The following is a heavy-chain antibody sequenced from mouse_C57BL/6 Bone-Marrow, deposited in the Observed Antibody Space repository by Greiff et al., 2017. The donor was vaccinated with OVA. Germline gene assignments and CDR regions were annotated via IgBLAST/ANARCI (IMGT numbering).Heavy chain of an antibody. Sequence: VQLQQSGPELVKPGASVKLSCKASGYSFTGYYMNWVKQSPEKSLEWIGEINPSTGGTTYNQKFKAKATLTVDKSSSTAYMQLKSLTSEDSAVYYCARGDYGSSYWYFDVWGTGTTVTVSS. CDR3: ARGDYGSSYWYFDV. CDR2: INPSTGGT. CDR1: GYSFTGYY. D-gene: IGHD1-1*01. V-gene: IGHV1-42*01. J-gene: IGHJ1*03.